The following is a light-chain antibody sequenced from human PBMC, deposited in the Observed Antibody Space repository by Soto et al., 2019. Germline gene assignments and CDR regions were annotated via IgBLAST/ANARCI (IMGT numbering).Light chain of an antibody. CDR1: SSNIGAGYD. Sequence: QSVLTQPPSVSGAPGQRVTISCTGSSSNIGAGYDVHWYQQLPGTAPKLLIYGNSNRPSGVPDRFYGSKSGTSASLAITGLQAEDEADYYCQSYDSSLSGPWVFGGGTKVTVL. V-gene: IGLV1-40*01. CDR2: GNS. J-gene: IGLJ3*02. CDR3: QSYDSSLSGPWV.